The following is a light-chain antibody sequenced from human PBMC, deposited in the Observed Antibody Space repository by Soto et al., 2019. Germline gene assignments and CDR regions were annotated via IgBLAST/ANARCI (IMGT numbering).Light chain of an antibody. CDR2: AAS. Sequence: DIQMTQSPSSLSASVGDRVTITCRASQSITGYLHWYQQKPGKAPKLLIYAASSLQSGVPSRFNGSGSGTDFTLTISSLQRDDFATYFCQQSLGIPYTFGQGTRLETK. V-gene: IGKV1-39*01. CDR3: QQSLGIPYT. J-gene: IGKJ2*01. CDR1: QSITGY.